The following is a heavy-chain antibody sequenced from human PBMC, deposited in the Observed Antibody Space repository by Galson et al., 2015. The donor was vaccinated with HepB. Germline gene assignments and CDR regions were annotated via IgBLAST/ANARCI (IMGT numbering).Heavy chain of an antibody. Sequence: SLRLSCAASGFSLNNYAMSWVRQAPGKGLEWVSVISGSTGTTLYGDSVKGRFTVSRDYSKNALYLQLNSLRAEDTAIYYCAKVGRASSQYDRSGSFGPDYYFYGLDVWGQGTTVTVSS. D-gene: IGHD3-22*01. CDR1: GFSLNNYA. CDR2: ISGSTGTT. J-gene: IGHJ6*02. V-gene: IGHV3-23*01. CDR3: AKVGRASSQYDRSGSFGPDYYFYGLDV.